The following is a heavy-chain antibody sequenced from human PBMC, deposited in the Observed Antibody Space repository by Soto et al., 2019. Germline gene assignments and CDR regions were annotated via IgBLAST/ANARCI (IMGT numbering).Heavy chain of an antibody. D-gene: IGHD6-19*01. CDR1: GFTFSSYA. J-gene: IGHJ3*02. CDR3: ARDALEVYSSGWYSDAFDI. CDR2: ISYDGSNK. V-gene: IGHV3-30-3*01. Sequence: VQLVESGGGVVQPGRSLRLSCAASGFTFSSYAMHWVRQAPGKGLEWVAVISYDGSNKYYADSVKGRFTISRDNSKNTLYLQMNSLRAEDTAVYYCARDALEVYSSGWYSDAFDIWGQGTMVTVSS.